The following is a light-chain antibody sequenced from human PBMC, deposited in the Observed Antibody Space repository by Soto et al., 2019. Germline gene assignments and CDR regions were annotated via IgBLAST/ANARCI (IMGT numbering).Light chain of an antibody. CDR3: VTWATSLRTVV. Sequence: QSVLTQPPSVSEAPGQTVTISCSGSSANIGNNYVDWYQQFPGTVPKLLIYNNNGRPSGTPDRISGSASGTSATLTITGLQTGDEADDFCVTWATSLRTVVIGGGTKVTVL. CDR2: NNN. J-gene: IGLJ3*02. CDR1: SANIGNNY. V-gene: IGLV1-51*01.